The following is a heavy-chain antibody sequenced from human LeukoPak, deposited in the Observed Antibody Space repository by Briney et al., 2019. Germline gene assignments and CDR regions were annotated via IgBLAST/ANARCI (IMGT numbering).Heavy chain of an antibody. J-gene: IGHJ4*02. CDR2: INSDGSST. V-gene: IGHV3-74*01. CDR3: AKGPRYCSSTSCFPPFDY. CDR1: GFTFSSYW. Sequence: PGGSLRLSCAASGFTFSSYWMHWVRQAPGKGLVWVSRINSDGSSTSYADSVKGRFTISRDNAKNTLFLQMNSLRAEDTAVYYCAKGPRYCSSTSCFPPFDYWGQGTLVTVSS. D-gene: IGHD2-2*01.